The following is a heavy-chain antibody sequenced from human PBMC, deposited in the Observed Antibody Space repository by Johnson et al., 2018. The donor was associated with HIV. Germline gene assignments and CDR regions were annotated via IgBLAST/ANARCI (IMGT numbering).Heavy chain of an antibody. CDR3: AKDKGVWGFDAFDI. Sequence: QVQLVESGGGVVQPGESLRLSCAASGFIFSSYDMHWVRQAPGKGLEWVAFIRYDGSNKYYTDSVKGQFTISRNNSKNTLYLQMNSLRAEDTAVYYCAKDKGVWGFDAFDIWGQGTVVTVSS. V-gene: IGHV3-30*02. CDR1: GFIFSSYD. CDR2: IRYDGSNK. J-gene: IGHJ3*02. D-gene: IGHD3-16*01.